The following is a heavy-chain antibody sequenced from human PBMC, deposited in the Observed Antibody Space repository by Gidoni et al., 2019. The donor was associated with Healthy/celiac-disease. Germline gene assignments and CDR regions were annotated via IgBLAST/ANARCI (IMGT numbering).Heavy chain of an antibody. CDR3: ALASGSYESPQY. D-gene: IGHD1-26*01. Sequence: QAQLVQSGAEVTKPGVSVKVSCKASGYTFTGYYMHWVRQAPGQGLEWMGWINPNSGGTSYAQKFQGRVTMTRDTSISTAYMALSRLRSDDTAVYYCALASGSYESPQYWGQGTLVTVSS. V-gene: IGHV1-2*02. J-gene: IGHJ4*02. CDR2: INPNSGGT. CDR1: GYTFTGYY.